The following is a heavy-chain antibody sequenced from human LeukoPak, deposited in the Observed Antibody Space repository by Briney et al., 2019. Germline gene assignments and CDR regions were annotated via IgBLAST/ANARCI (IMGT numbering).Heavy chain of an antibody. CDR2: IYYSEST. D-gene: IGHD3-22*01. CDR1: GGSISSYY. CDR3: ARHSHHWYYYDSSGYFGYYFDY. Sequence: PSETLSLTCTVSGGSISSYYWSWIRQPPGKGLEWIGYIYYSESTNYNPSLKSRVTISVDTSKNQFSLKLSSVTAADTAVYYCARHSHHWYYYDSSGYFGYYFDYWGQGTLVTVSS. J-gene: IGHJ4*02. V-gene: IGHV4-59*01.